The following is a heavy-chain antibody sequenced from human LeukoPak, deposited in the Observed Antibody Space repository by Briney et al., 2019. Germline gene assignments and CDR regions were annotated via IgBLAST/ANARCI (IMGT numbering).Heavy chain of an antibody. J-gene: IGHJ4*02. CDR2: ISGSGGST. V-gene: IGHV3-23*01. CDR1: GFTFSSYA. CDR3: AKDPLPRGSGSYPTY. Sequence: AGRSLRLSCAASGFTFSSYAMSWVRQAPGKGLEWVSAISGSGGSTYYADSVKGRFTISRDNSKNTLYLQMNSLRAEDTAVYYCAKDPLPRGSGSYPTYWGQGTLVTVSS. D-gene: IGHD3-10*01.